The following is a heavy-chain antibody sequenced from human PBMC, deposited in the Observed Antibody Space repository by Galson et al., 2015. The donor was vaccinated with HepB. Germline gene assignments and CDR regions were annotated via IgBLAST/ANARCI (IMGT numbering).Heavy chain of an antibody. J-gene: IGHJ4*02. CDR3: ARGFTITPFDY. V-gene: IGHV4-59*01. Sequence: ETLSLTCTVSGGSISSYYWSWIRQPPGRGLEWIGYIYNSGSTNYNPSLKSRVTISVDTSKNQFSLKLSSVTAADTAVYYCARGFTITPFDYWGQGTLVTVSS. D-gene: IGHD4-11*01. CDR2: IYNSGST. CDR1: GGSISSYY.